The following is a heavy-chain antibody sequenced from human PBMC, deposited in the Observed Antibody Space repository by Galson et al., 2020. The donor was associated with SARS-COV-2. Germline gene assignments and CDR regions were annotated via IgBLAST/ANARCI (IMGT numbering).Heavy chain of an antibody. V-gene: IGHV3-21*01. CDR1: GFTFSTYA. J-gene: IGHJ4*02. Sequence: GESLKISCAASGFTFSTYAINWVRRAPGKGLQWVSSISPSSSYIFYADSVKGRFTISRDNAKNSLYLQMNSLRAEDTAVYYCARGYSTTWSIDYWGQGTLVTVSS. D-gene: IGHD2-2*01. CDR2: ISPSSSYI. CDR3: ARGYSTTWSIDY.